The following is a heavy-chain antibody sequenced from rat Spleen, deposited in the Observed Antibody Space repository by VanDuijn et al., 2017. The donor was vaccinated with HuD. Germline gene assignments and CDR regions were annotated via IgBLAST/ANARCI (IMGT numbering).Heavy chain of an antibody. V-gene: IGHV5-29*01. CDR2: INNDGDTT. Sequence: EVQLVESNGGLVQPGRPLKLSCTTSGFTFSDCYMAWVRQAPTKGLEWVATINNDGDTTYYRDSVKGRFTISRDNGKNTLYLEMDSLGSEDMATYYCARGGFFRYWGQGVMVTVSS. D-gene: IGHD1-6*01. CDR3: ARGGFFRY. CDR1: GFTFSDCY. J-gene: IGHJ2*01.